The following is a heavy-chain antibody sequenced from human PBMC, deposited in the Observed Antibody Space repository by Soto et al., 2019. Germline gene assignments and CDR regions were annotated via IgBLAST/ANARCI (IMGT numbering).Heavy chain of an antibody. V-gene: IGHV2-5*02. CDR3: AHKGQEDWPIDY. CDR2: MYWDDST. D-gene: IGHD3-9*01. J-gene: IGHJ4*02. Sequence: QITLKESGPTLVRPTQTLTLTCAFSGFSLSTSGVGVVWIRQPPGKALAWLAVMYWDDSTHYSPSLRSRLTITKDTSKNQVVLTMTNMDPMDTGTCYCAHKGQEDWPIDYWGQGTLVTVS. CDR1: GFSLSTSGVG.